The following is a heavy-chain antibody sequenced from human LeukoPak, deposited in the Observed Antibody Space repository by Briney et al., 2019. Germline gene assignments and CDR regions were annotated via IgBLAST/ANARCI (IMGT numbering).Heavy chain of an antibody. D-gene: IGHD3-9*01. CDR3: ARFDWLFYYFGY. V-gene: IGHV4-39*01. CDR1: GGSISSSSYY. CDR2: IYYSGST. J-gene: IGHJ4*02. Sequence: SETLSLTCTVSGGSISSSSYYWGWIRQPPGKGLEWIGSIYYSGSTYYNPSLKSRVTISVDTSKNQFSLKLSSVTAADTAVYYCARFDWLFYYFGYWGQGTLVTVSS.